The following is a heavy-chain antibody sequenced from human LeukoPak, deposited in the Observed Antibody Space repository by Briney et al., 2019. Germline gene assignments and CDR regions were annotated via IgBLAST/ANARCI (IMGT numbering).Heavy chain of an antibody. V-gene: IGHV4-59*08. Sequence: SETLSPTCTVSGDSISAYYWSWIRQAPGKGLEWIGYIYDRGTSNYNPSLKSRVTISVDTSKNQFSLRLSSVTAADTAVYFCATIRGFFGGSGPNHDYWGQGTVVAVSS. D-gene: IGHD2-15*01. CDR1: GDSISAYY. J-gene: IGHJ4*02. CDR3: ATIRGFFGGSGPNHDY. CDR2: IYDRGTS.